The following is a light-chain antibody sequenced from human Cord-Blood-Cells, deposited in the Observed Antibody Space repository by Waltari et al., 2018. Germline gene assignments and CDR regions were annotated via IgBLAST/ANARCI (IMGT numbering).Light chain of an antibody. Sequence: DIKMTQSPSTLSASVGDRVTITCRASQSLSSWLAWYQQKPGKAPKLLIYKASSLESGVPARFSGSGSGTKFTLTIISLQPDDFATYYCQQYNSYAWTFGQGTKVEIK. CDR1: QSLSSW. V-gene: IGKV1-5*03. CDR2: KAS. J-gene: IGKJ1*01. CDR3: QQYNSYAWT.